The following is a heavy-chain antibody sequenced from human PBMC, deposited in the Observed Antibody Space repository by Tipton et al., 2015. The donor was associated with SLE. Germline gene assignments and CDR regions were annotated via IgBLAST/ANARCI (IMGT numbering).Heavy chain of an antibody. J-gene: IGHJ4*02. V-gene: IGHV3-30-3*01. CDR1: GSTFSRFP. CDR2: ISYDGSDK. CDR3: AGSHYSGSGSYYDLEY. Sequence: SLRLSCAASGSTFSRFPMNWVRQAPGKGLEWVAVISYDGSDKFYADSVQGRFTISRDNSKNTLYLQMNSLRAEDTALYYCAGSHYSGSGSYYDLEYWGQGTLVTVSS. D-gene: IGHD3-10*01.